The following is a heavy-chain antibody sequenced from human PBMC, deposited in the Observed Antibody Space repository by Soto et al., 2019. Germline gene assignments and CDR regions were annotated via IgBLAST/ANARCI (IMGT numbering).Heavy chain of an antibody. CDR1: GLTFSTYW. CDR3: ARGIRNYYGVDV. V-gene: IGHV3-74*01. Sequence: GGSLRLSCAASGLTFSTYWMHWVRQAPGTGLEWVSRIKGDGSSTSYADSVKGRFTISRDNAKNTLYLQMSSLGAEDTAVYWCARGIRNYYGVDVWGQGTTVTVSS. J-gene: IGHJ6*02. CDR2: IKGDGSST.